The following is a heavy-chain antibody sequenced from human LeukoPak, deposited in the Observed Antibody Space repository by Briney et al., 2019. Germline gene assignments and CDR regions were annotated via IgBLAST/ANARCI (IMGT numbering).Heavy chain of an antibody. CDR2: ISGSGGST. J-gene: IGHJ4*02. CDR3: AKEGGQVTTGSFDY. D-gene: IGHD4-17*01. V-gene: IGHV3-23*01. Sequence: PGGSLRLSCAASGFTFSSYAMSWVRQAPGEGVEWVSAISGSGGSTYYADSVKGRFTISRDNSKNTLYLQMNSLRAEDTAVYYCAKEGGQVTTGSFDYWGQGTLVTVSS. CDR1: GFTFSSYA.